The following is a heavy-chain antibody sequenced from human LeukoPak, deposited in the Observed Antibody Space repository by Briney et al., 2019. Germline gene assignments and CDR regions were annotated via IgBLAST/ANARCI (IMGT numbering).Heavy chain of an antibody. D-gene: IGHD1-26*01. V-gene: IGHV4-59*01. CDR2: IDYSGST. CDR1: GGSISSYY. Sequence: PSETLSLTCTVSGGSISSYYWSWIRQPPGKGLEWIGYIDYSGSTNYNPPLKSRVTISVDTSKNQFSLKLSSVTAADTAVYFCARGRRYSGRHDALDIWGQGTMVTVSS. J-gene: IGHJ3*02. CDR3: ARGRRYSGRHDALDI.